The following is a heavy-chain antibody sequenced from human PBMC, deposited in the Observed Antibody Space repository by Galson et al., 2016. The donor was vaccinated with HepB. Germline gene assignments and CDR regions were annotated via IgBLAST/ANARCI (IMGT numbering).Heavy chain of an antibody. Sequence: SVKVSCKASGYPFTSYDINWVRQATGQGLEFMGWMKPGSGKTAYAEKFQDRVTMTSNTSISTAYLELTSLRFDDTAVYYCARGGGRDYPWGQGTLVTVSS. CDR3: ARGGGRDYP. V-gene: IGHV1-8*01. J-gene: IGHJ5*02. CDR1: GYPFTSYD. D-gene: IGHD4/OR15-4a*01. CDR2: MKPGSGKT.